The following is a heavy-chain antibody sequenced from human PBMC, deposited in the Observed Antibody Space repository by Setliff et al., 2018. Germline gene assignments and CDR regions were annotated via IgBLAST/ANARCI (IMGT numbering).Heavy chain of an antibody. Sequence: SETLSLTCSVSGGLIYDHWWTWVRQPAGEEFQWIGRVYSDGDTEYNPSLKSRVTISVDTSNNQFSLHLTSVTAADTARYFCARERQGGFLEWSPLDPWGQGVLVTVSS. V-gene: IGHV4-4*07. D-gene: IGHD3-3*01. CDR1: GGLIYDHW. J-gene: IGHJ5*02. CDR2: VYSDGDT. CDR3: ARERQGGFLEWSPLDP.